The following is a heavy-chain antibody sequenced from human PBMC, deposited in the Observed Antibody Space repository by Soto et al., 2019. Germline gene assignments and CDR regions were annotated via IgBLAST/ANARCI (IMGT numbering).Heavy chain of an antibody. CDR3: ARGRTSWFDP. Sequence: PSETLSLTCTVSGGSVSSGSYYWSWIRQPPGKGLEWIGYIYYSGSTNYNPSLKSRVTISVDTSKNQFSLKLSSATAADTAVYYCARGRTSWFDPWGQGTLVTVSS. J-gene: IGHJ5*02. CDR1: GGSVSSGSYY. V-gene: IGHV4-61*01. CDR2: IYYSGST.